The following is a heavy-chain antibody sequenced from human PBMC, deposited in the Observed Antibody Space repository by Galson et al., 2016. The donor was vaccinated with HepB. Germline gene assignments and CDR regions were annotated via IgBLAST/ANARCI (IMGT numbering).Heavy chain of an antibody. CDR2: ISVYNDNI. D-gene: IGHD6-6*01. Sequence: SVKVSCKAAGYTFTSYGISWVRQAPGQGLQWMGWISVYNDNIHYEESLQGRVTLTTDTSTSTAYMELRSLNSTDTAVYYCARGGVARPFDYWGQGTLVIVSS. CDR1: GYTFTSYG. J-gene: IGHJ4*02. CDR3: ARGGVARPFDY. V-gene: IGHV1-18*01.